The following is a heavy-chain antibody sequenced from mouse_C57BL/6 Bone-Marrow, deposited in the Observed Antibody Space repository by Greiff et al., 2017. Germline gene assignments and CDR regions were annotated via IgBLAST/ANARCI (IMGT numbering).Heavy chain of an antibody. CDR3: ARHYYYDVDYFDY. CDR1: GYAFTNYL. D-gene: IGHD2-4*01. V-gene: IGHV1-54*01. J-gene: IGHJ2*01. Sequence: QVQLQQSGAELVRPGTSVKVSCKASGYAFTNYLIEWVKQRPGQGLEWIGVINTGSGGTNYNEKFKGKATLTADKYSSSAYMQLSSLTSEDSAVYFCARHYYYDVDYFDYWGQGTTLSVSS. CDR2: INTGSGGT.